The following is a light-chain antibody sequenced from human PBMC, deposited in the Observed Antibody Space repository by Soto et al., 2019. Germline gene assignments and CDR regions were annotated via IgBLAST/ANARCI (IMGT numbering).Light chain of an antibody. CDR1: QSVSSY. CDR3: QQRSNWPQWT. CDR2: DAS. V-gene: IGKV3-11*01. J-gene: IGKJ1*01. Sequence: EIVFTQSPATLSLSPGERATLSCRASQSVSSYLAWYQQKPGQAPRLLIYDASNRATGIPARFSGSGSGTDFTLPISSLEPEYFAVYYCQQRSNWPQWTYGQGTKVEIK.